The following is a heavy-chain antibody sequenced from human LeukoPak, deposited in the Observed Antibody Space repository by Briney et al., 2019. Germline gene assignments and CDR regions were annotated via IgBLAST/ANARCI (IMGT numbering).Heavy chain of an antibody. V-gene: IGHV4-38-2*02. CDR1: DYSISSGYY. Sequence: SETLSLTCTVSDYSISSGYYWGWIRQPPGKGLEWIGSIYHSGSTYYNPSLKSPVTISVDTSKNQSSLKLSSVTAADTAVYYCARESSGWYVDFWGQGTLVTVSS. D-gene: IGHD6-19*01. CDR3: ARESSGWYVDF. CDR2: IYHSGST. J-gene: IGHJ4*02.